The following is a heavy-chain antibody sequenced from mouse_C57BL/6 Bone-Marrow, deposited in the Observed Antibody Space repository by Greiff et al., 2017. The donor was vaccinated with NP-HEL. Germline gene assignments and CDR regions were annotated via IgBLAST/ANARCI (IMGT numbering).Heavy chain of an antibody. D-gene: IGHD5-5*01. Sequence: EVKLQESGGGLVKPGGSLKLSCAASGFTFSSYAMSWVRQTPEKRLEWVATISDGGSYTYYPDNVKGRFTISRDNAKNNLYLQMSHLKSEDTAMYYCARGDYLYAMDDWGQGTSVTVSS. V-gene: IGHV5-4*03. CDR1: GFTFSSYA. CDR2: ISDGGSYT. J-gene: IGHJ4*01. CDR3: ARGDYLYAMDD.